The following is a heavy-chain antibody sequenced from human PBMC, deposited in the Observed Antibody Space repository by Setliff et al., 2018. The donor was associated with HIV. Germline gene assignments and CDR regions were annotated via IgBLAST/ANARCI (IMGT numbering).Heavy chain of an antibody. Sequence: GGSLRLSCAASGFTFSSYAMSWVRQAPGKGLEWVSIIYSGGIKTFYAASVKGRFTISRDDSKNTLYLQMNNLRGEDAALYYCVKDGNANYGAGSYFSLEYWGQGTQGTVSS. J-gene: IGHJ4*02. V-gene: IGHV3-23*03. CDR3: VKDGNANYGAGSYFSLEY. CDR2: IYSGGIKT. CDR1: GFTFSSYA. D-gene: IGHD3-10*01.